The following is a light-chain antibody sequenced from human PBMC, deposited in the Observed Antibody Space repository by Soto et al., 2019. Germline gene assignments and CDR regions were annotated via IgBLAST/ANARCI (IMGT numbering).Light chain of an antibody. V-gene: IGKV3-20*01. J-gene: IGKJ1*01. Sequence: EIVLTQSPGTLSLSPGERATLSCRASQSVSSTYLAWYQQNPGQAPRLLIYGGSSRATGIPDRFSGSGSGTDFTLTISRLEPEDFAVYYCQQYGTSPRTFGQGTKVDIK. CDR2: GGS. CDR1: QSVSSTY. CDR3: QQYGTSPRT.